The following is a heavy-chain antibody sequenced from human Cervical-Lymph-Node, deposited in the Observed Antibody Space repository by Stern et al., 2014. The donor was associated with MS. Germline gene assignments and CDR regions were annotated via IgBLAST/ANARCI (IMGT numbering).Heavy chain of an antibody. CDR3: ARAYGDYAFDY. D-gene: IGHD4-17*01. CDR2: IYPDDSDT. J-gene: IGHJ4*02. V-gene: IGHV5-51*01. Sequence: EVQLLQSGAEVKKPAESLSITCKGSGYSFTANWNSWVRQMPAKGLERMGCIYPDDSDTRYSPSFQGEVTISADKSISTAYLQWSSLKASDTAMYYCARAYGDYAFDYWGQGTLVTVSS. CDR1: GYSFTANW.